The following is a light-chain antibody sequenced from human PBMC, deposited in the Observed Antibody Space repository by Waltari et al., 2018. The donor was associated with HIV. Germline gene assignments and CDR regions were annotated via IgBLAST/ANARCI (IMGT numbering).Light chain of an antibody. V-gene: IGKV2-28*01. CDR2: LAS. CDR3: MQALQTPYT. CDR1: QSLLNSNTYTY. Sequence: IVMTQSPLSLPVTPGEPASISCRSSQSLLNSNTYTYFDWYLQKPGQSPHLLIYLASNRASGVPDRFSGSQSGTDFTLKISRVEAEDVGVYYCMQALQTPYTFGQGTKLEIK. J-gene: IGKJ2*01.